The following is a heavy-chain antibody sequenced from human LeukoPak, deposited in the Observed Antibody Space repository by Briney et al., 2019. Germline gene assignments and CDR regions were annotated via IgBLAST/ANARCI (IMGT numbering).Heavy chain of an antibody. D-gene: IGHD3-10*01. J-gene: IGHJ4*02. Sequence: GASVKVSCKASGYTFTSYYMHWVRQAPGQGLEWMGGIIPIFGTANYAQKFQGRVTITADKSTSTAYMELSSLRSEDTAVYYCASLTYYYGSYYFDYWGQGTLVTVSS. CDR3: ASLTYYYGSYYFDY. CDR2: IIPIFGTA. CDR1: GYTFTSYY. V-gene: IGHV1-69*06.